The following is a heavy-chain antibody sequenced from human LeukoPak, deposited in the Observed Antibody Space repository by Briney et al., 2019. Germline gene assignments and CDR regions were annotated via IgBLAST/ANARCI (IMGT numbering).Heavy chain of an antibody. Sequence: GGSLRLSCAGTGFTFSAYSLNWVRQAPGKGLEWVSYISSGAGDTYYADSVEGRFTISRDNAQNSLYLQMNGLRDEDTAVYHCARSRSGNYFDYWGQGTLVSVSS. CDR3: ARSRSGNYFDY. V-gene: IGHV3-48*02. D-gene: IGHD1-26*01. CDR1: GFTFSAYS. J-gene: IGHJ4*02. CDR2: ISSGAGDT.